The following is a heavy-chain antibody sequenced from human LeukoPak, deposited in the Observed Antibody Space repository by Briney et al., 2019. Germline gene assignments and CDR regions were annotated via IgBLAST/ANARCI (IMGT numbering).Heavy chain of an antibody. CDR3: AWGEGDYGDYGDGVYFQH. J-gene: IGHJ1*01. D-gene: IGHD4-17*01. CDR2: INPNSGDT. Sequence: GASVKVSCKASGYTFTSYGISWVRQAPGQGLEWMGWINPNSGDTNYAQKFQGRVTMTRDTSISTAYMELSRLRSDDTAVYYCAWGEGDYGDYGDGVYFQHWGQGTLVTVSS. V-gene: IGHV1-2*02. CDR1: GYTFTSYG.